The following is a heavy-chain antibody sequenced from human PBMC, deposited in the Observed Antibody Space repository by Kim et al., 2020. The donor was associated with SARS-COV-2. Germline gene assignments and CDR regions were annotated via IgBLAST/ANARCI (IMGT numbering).Heavy chain of an antibody. D-gene: IGHD3-22*01. J-gene: IGHJ6*02. Sequence: SVKGRFTISRDNSKNTLYLQMNSLRAEDTAVYYCARASDMIGYYYYGMDVWGQGTTVTVSS. V-gene: IGHV3-30*01. CDR3: ARASDMIGYYYYGMDV.